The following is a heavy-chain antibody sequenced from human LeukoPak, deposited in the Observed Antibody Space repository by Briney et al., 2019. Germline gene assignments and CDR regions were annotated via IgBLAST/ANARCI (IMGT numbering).Heavy chain of an antibody. CDR3: ARGPESDYGIWYFDL. V-gene: IGHV3-53*01. J-gene: IGHJ2*01. Sequence: GGSLRLPCAASGFTVSSNYMSWVRQAPGKGLEWVSVIYSGGSAYYADSVKGRFTISRDNSKNTLYLQMNSLRAEDTAVYYCARGPESDYGIWYFDLWGRGTLVTVSS. CDR2: IYSGGSA. D-gene: IGHD4-17*01. CDR1: GFTVSSNY.